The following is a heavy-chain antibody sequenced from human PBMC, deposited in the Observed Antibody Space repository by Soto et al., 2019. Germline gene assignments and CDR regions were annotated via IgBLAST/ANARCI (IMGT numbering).Heavy chain of an antibody. CDR1: GGTFSSYT. CDR2: IIPILGIA. V-gene: IGHV1-69*02. D-gene: IGHD6-13*01. J-gene: IGHJ5*02. Sequence: QVQLVQSGAEVKEPGSSVKVSCKASGGTFSSYTISWVRQAPGQGLEWMGRIIPILGIANYAQKFQGRVTITADKSTSTAYMELSSLRSEDTAVYYCARWYSSSSGWDWFDPWGQGTLVTVSS. CDR3: ARWYSSSSGWDWFDP.